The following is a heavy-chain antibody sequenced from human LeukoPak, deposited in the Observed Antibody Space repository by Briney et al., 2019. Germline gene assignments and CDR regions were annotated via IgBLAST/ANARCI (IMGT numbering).Heavy chain of an antibody. Sequence: SETLSLTCTVSGGSISSYYWSWIRQPPGKGLEWIGYIYYSGSTNYNPSLKSRVTISVDTSKNQFSLKLSSATAADTAVYYCARGAGYSSSWYERTNWFDPWGQGTLVTVSS. V-gene: IGHV4-59*01. CDR3: ARGAGYSSSWYERTNWFDP. J-gene: IGHJ5*02. CDR1: GGSISSYY. D-gene: IGHD6-13*01. CDR2: IYYSGST.